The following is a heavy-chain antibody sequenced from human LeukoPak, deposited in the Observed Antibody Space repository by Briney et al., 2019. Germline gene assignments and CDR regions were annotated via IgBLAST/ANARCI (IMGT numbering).Heavy chain of an antibody. V-gene: IGHV1-2*02. D-gene: IGHD6-19*01. CDR3: ARTVKGKDGQWLVLVY. CDR2: INPNSGGT. J-gene: IGHJ4*02. CDR1: GYTFTGYY. Sequence: ASVKVSCKASGYTFTGYYMHWVRQAPGQGLEWMGWINPNSGGTNCAQKFQGRVTMTRDTSISTAYMELSRLRSDDTAVYYCARTVKGKDGQWLVLVYWGQGTLVTVSS.